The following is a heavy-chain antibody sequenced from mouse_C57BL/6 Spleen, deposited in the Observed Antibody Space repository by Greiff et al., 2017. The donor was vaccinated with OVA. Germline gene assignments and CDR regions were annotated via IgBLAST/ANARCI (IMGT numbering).Heavy chain of an antibody. CDR3: ARMKSYYVGSSYVGYFGV. Sequence: EVQLQQSGPELVKPGASVKIPCKASGYTFTDYNMDWVKQSHGKSLEWIGDINPNNGGTIYNQKFKGKATLTVDKSSSTAYMELRSLTSEDTAVYYCARMKSYYVGSSYVGYFGVWGTGATVTVSS. CDR1: GYTFTDYN. CDR2: INPNNGGT. J-gene: IGHJ1*03. D-gene: IGHD1-1*01. V-gene: IGHV1-18*01.